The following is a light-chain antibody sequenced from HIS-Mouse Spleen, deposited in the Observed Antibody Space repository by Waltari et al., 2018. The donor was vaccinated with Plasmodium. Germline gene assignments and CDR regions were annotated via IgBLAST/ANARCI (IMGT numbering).Light chain of an antibody. CDR2: EVS. Sequence: QSALTRPPSASGSPGQSVTISCTGTSSDVGGYHYVSCYHQHPGKAPKLMIYEVSKRPSGVPDRFSGSKSGNTASLTVSGLQAEDEADYYCSSYAGSNNLVFGGGTKLTVL. V-gene: IGLV2-8*01. CDR3: SSYAGSNNLV. J-gene: IGLJ2*01. CDR1: SSDVGGYHY.